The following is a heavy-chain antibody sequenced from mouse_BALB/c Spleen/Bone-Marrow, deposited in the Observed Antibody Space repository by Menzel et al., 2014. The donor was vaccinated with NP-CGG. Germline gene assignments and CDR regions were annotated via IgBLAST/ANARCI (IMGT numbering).Heavy chain of an antibody. CDR2: IYPGDGDT. J-gene: IGHJ2*01. V-gene: IGHV1-82*01. CDR3: ARFSTVYYFYY. CDR1: GYAFSSYW. D-gene: IGHD4-1*02. Sequence: QVQLQQPGPELVKPGASVKLSCKASGYAFSSYWMNWVKQRPGQGLEWIGRIYPGDGDTNYNGKFKGKATLTADNSSSTAYMQLSSLTSVDSAVYFCARFSTVYYFYYWGQGTTLTVSS.